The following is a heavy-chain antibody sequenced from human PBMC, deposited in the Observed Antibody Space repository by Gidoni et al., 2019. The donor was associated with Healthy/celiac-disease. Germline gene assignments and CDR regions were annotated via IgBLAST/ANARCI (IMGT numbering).Heavy chain of an antibody. V-gene: IGHV4-4*07. CDR1: GGSISSYY. D-gene: IGHD6-25*01. J-gene: IGHJ6*03. CDR2: IYTSGST. Sequence: QVKLQESAPGLVKPSETRSLTCTVSGGSISSYYWSWTRQPAGKGLEWIGRIYTSGSTNYNPSLKSRVTMSVDTSKNQFSLKLSSVTAADTAVYYCARDRAVYYYYYMDVWGKGTTVTVSS. CDR3: ARDRAVYYYYYMDV.